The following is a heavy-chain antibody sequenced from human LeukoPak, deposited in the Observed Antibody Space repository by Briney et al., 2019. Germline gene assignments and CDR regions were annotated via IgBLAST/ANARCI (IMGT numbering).Heavy chain of an antibody. CDR1: GFTFSSYA. J-gene: IGHJ4*02. CDR3: ARDLGAVAGQKYAYFDY. Sequence: PGRSLRLSCAASGFTFSSYAMHWVRQAPGKGLEWVAVISYDGSNKYYADSVKGRFTISRDNSKNTLYLQMNSLRAEDTAVYYCARDLGAVAGQKYAYFDYWGQGTLVTVSS. D-gene: IGHD6-19*01. CDR2: ISYDGSNK. V-gene: IGHV3-30*04.